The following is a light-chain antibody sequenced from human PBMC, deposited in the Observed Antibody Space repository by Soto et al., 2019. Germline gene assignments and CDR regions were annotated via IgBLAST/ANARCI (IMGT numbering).Light chain of an antibody. J-gene: IGLJ1*01. CDR3: SSYTSSYTYV. CDR1: SSDVGGYNY. V-gene: IGLV2-14*03. Sequence: QSALTQPASVSGSPRQSITISCTGTSSDVGGYNYVSWYQQHPGKAPKLMIYDVSNRPSGVSDRFSGSKSGNTASLTISGLQAEDEADYYCSSYTSSYTYVFGTGTKLTVL. CDR2: DVS.